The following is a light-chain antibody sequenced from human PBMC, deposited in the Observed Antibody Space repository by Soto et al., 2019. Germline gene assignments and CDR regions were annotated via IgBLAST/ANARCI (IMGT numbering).Light chain of an antibody. V-gene: IGLV2-14*01. CDR2: EVS. CDR1: IVDVGGYNY. J-gene: IGLJ1*01. CDR3: ISYRSSGTPFV. Sequence: QSLLSQPPSVSGAPGQSITISCTGTIVDVGGYNYVSWYQHHPGKAPKLMIHEVSIRPSGVSNRFSGSKSGNTASLTISGLQTEDEADYFCISYRSSGTPFVFGTGTTVTV.